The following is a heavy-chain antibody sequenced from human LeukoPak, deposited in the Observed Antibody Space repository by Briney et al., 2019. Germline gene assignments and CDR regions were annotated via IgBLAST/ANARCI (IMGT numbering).Heavy chain of an antibody. CDR3: ARGRDYDTSAYWGDFYMDV. Sequence: SETLSLTCTVSCGSISSYYWSWIRQPPGKGLEWIGYIYYSGSTNYNPSLKSRVTISVDTSKNQFSLKLSSVTAADTAVYYCARGRDYDTSAYWGDFYMDVRGKGTTVTVSS. CDR1: CGSISSYY. CDR2: IYYSGST. J-gene: IGHJ6*03. D-gene: IGHD3-22*01. V-gene: IGHV4-59*01.